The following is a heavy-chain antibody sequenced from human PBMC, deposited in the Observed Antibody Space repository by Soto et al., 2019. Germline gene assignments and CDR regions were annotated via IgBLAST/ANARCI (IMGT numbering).Heavy chain of an antibody. D-gene: IGHD6-6*01. J-gene: IGHJ6*02. CDR2: ISAYNGNT. Sequence: ASVKVSCKASGYTFTSYGISWVRQAPGQGLEWMGWISAYNGNTNYAQKLQGRVTMTTDTSTSTAYMELRSLRSDDTAVYYCARAEDPSIAARPDYYYGMDVWGQGTTVTVSS. V-gene: IGHV1-18*01. CDR1: GYTFTSYG. CDR3: ARAEDPSIAARPDYYYGMDV.